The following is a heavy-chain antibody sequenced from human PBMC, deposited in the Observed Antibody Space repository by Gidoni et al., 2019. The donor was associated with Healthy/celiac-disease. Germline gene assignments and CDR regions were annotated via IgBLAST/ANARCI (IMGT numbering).Heavy chain of an antibody. CDR2: TYYRSKWYN. J-gene: IGHJ6*02. Sequence: QVQLQQSGPGLVKPSQTLSLTCAISGDSVSSNSAAWNCIRQSPSRGLEWLGRTYYRSKWYNDYAVSVKSRITINPDTSKNQFSLQLNSVTPEDTAVYYCAREGARGCSGGSCYPSGMDVWGQGTTVTVSS. D-gene: IGHD2-15*01. CDR1: GDSVSSNSAA. CDR3: AREGARGCSGGSCYPSGMDV. V-gene: IGHV6-1*01.